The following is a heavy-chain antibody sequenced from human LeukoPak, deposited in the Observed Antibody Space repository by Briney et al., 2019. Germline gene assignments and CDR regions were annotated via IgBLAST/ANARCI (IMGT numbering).Heavy chain of an antibody. J-gene: IGHJ4*02. CDR2: IYPGDSDT. CDR3: ARPEKEMAVDY. CDR1: GYSFTSYW. Sequence: GESLKISCKGSGYSFTSYWIGWVRQMPGKGLEWMGIIYPGDSDTRYSPSFQGQVTISADKSISTAYLQWSSPKASDTAMCYCARPEKEMAVDYWGQGTLVTVSS. D-gene: IGHD5-24*01. V-gene: IGHV5-51*03.